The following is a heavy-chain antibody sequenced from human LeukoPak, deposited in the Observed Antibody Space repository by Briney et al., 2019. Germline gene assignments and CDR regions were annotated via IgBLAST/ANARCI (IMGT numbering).Heavy chain of an antibody. CDR3: VQDSYAISSSGSTFAY. V-gene: IGHV3-21*04. CDR2: ISSSSSYI. CDR1: GFTFSSYS. D-gene: IGHD2-2*01. Sequence: GGSLRLSCAASGFTFSSYSMNWVRQAPGKGLEWVSSISSSSSYIYYADSVKGRFTISRDNAKNSLYLQMNSLRSEDMAVYYCVQDSYAISSSGSTFAYWGQGTLVTVSS. J-gene: IGHJ4*02.